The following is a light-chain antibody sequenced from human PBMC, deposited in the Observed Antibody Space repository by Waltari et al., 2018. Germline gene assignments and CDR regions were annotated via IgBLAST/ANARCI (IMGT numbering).Light chain of an antibody. CDR1: QSIGSW. J-gene: IGKJ4*01. Sequence: DIQMTQSPSTLSASVGDRVTITCRASQSIGSWLAWYQQKPGKAPKFLIYKASNLESGVPSRFSGSGSGTEFTLTISSLQPDDFATYYCQQYNDYSLTFGGGTKVETK. CDR2: KAS. V-gene: IGKV1-5*03. CDR3: QQYNDYSLT.